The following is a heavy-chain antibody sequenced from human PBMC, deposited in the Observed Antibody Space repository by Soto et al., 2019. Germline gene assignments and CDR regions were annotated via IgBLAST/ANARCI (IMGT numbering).Heavy chain of an antibody. CDR2: ISSSSSYI. CDR3: ARIFGNVVVPAAEPPDDAFDI. D-gene: IGHD2-2*01. CDR1: GFTFSSYS. Sequence: GGSLRLSCAASGFTFSSYSMNWVRQAPGKGLEWVSSISSSSSYIYYADSVKGRFTISRDNAKNSLYLQMNSLRAEDTAVYYCARIFGNVVVPAAEPPDDAFDIWGQGTMVTVSS. J-gene: IGHJ3*02. V-gene: IGHV3-21*01.